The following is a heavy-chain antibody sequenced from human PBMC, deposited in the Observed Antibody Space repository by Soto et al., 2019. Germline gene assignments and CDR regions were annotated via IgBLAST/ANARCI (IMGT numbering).Heavy chain of an antibody. J-gene: IGHJ4*02. CDR3: ASYGDYVGYVDY. CDR2: IYYSGST. CDR1: GGSISSIDYY. V-gene: IGHV4-30-4*01. D-gene: IGHD4-17*01. Sequence: QVQLQESGPGLVKPSQTLSLTCTVSGGSISSIDYYWSWVRQPPGTGLEWIGYIYYSGSTYYNPYLKSRVFISVDTSKNQFSLKLSSVTAAATAVYYCASYGDYVGYVDYWGQGTLVTVSS.